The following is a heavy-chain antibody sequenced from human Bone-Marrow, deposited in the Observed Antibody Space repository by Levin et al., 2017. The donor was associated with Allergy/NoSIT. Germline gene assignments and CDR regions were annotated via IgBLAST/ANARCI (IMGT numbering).Heavy chain of an antibody. CDR1: GFTFSSYA. CDR2: ISYDGSNK. J-gene: IGHJ4*02. V-gene: IGHV3-30*04. D-gene: IGHD6-19*01. Sequence: GGSLRLSCAASGFTFSSYAMHWVRQAPGKGLEWVAVISYDGSNKYYADSVKGRFTISRDNSKNTLYLQMNSLRAEDTAVYYCARSPPTYSSGWYVSDYWGQGTLVTVSS. CDR3: ARSPPTYSSGWYVSDY.